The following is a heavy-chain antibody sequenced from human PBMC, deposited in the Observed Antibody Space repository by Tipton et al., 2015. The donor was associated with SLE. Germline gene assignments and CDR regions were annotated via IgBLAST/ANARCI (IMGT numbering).Heavy chain of an antibody. CDR3: ARVGVDGSYPSYFDY. D-gene: IGHD1-26*01. Sequence: TLSLTCTVSGGSISSSSYYWGWIRQPPGKGLEWIGSIYYSGSTYHNPSLKSRVTISVDTSKNQFSLKLSSVTAADTAVYYCARVGVDGSYPSYFDYWGQGTLVTVSS. CDR1: GGSISSSSYY. V-gene: IGHV4-39*07. J-gene: IGHJ4*02. CDR2: IYYSGST.